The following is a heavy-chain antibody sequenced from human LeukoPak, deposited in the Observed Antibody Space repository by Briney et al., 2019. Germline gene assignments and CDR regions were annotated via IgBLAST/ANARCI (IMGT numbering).Heavy chain of an antibody. Sequence: ASVKVSCKASGYTFTGYYMHWVRQAPGQGLEWMGWINPNSGGTNYAQKFQGRITMTRDTSISTAYMELSRLRSDDTAVYYCARDLRGSSSWYLYCYYGMDVWGQGTTVTVSS. CDR3: ARDLRGSSSWYLYCYYGMDV. D-gene: IGHD6-13*01. V-gene: IGHV1-2*02. CDR1: GYTFTGYY. CDR2: INPNSGGT. J-gene: IGHJ6*02.